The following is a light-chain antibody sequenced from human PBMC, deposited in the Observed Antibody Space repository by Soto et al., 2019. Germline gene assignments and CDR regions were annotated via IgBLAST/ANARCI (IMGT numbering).Light chain of an antibody. CDR1: SSNIGTGYD. V-gene: IGLV1-40*01. Sequence: QSVLTQPPSVSGAPGQRVTISCTGSSSNIGTGYDVHWYQQFLGTAPKLLIYGNNNRPSGVPDRFSVSKSGTSVSLAITGLQAEDEADYYCQSYDICLRGAVFGGGTQLTVL. CDR3: QSYDICLRGAV. CDR2: GNN. J-gene: IGLJ7*01.